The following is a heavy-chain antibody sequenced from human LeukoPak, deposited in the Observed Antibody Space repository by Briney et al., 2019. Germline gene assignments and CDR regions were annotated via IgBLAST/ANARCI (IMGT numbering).Heavy chain of an antibody. CDR3: ARHRYYYDSSGYYYQP. J-gene: IGHJ5*02. D-gene: IGHD3-22*01. CDR2: ISYSGST. V-gene: IGHV4-61*01. Sequence: SETLSLTCTVSGGSVSSGSNKWSWIRQPPGKGLEWIGDISYSGSTNYNPSLKSRVTISVDTSKNQFSLRLSSVTAAETAVYYCARHRYYYDSSGYYYQPWGQGTLVTVSS. CDR1: GGSVSSGSNK.